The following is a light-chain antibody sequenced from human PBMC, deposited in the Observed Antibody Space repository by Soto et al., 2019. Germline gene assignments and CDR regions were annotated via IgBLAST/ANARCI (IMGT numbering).Light chain of an antibody. CDR3: DSYTSSSSYV. CDR2: DVS. CDR1: GSDVGGYRY. J-gene: IGLJ1*01. Sequence: QSVLTQPASVSGSPGQSIAISCTGTGSDVGGYRYVSWYQQHPGKAPKLIIYDVSNRPSGVSDRFSGSKSGNTASLTISGLQPEDVADYYCDSYTSSSSYVFGTGTKVTVL. V-gene: IGLV2-14*01.